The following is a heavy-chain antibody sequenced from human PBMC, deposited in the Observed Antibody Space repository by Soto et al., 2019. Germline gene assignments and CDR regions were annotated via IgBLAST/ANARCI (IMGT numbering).Heavy chain of an antibody. CDR2: IKEDGSEK. CDR1: GFSFGSYW. D-gene: IGHD2-15*01. V-gene: IGHV3-7*01. J-gene: IGHJ4*02. CDR3: ARDEGCGGGSCYSIWRY. Sequence: EVQLVESGGGLVQPGGSLRLSCAASGFSFGSYWISWVRQAPGKGLEWVANIKEDGSEKYYVDSVKGRFTISRDNAKNSLYQQMNSLRAEDTAVYYCARDEGCGGGSCYSIWRYWGQGTLVTVPP.